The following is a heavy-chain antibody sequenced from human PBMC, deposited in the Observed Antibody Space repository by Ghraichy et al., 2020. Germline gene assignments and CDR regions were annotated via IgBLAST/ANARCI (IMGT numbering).Heavy chain of an antibody. CDR3: ARVNSDLNGLDV. V-gene: IGHV4-59*01. J-gene: IGHJ6*02. CDR1: GGSISGYY. Sequence: SQTLSLTCTVSGGSISGYYWTWIRQSPGKGLEWIGYMSYSGSANYNPSLESRLTMSLDTSKNHFFLKLTSVTAADTALYYCARVNSDLNGLDVWCQGTTVIVSS. D-gene: IGHD2-21*01. CDR2: MSYSGSA.